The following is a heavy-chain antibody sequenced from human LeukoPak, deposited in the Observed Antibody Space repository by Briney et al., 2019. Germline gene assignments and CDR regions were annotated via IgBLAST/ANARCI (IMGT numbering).Heavy chain of an antibody. Sequence: ASVKVSCKASGYTFTGYYMHWERQAPGQGLEWMGWINPNSGGTNYAQKFQGRVTMTRDTSISTAYMELSRLRSDDTAVYYCARDRGSGDWSPFDYWGQGTLVTVSS. V-gene: IGHV1-2*02. J-gene: IGHJ4*02. CDR2: INPNSGGT. CDR3: ARDRGSGDWSPFDY. D-gene: IGHD2-21*02. CDR1: GYTFTGYY.